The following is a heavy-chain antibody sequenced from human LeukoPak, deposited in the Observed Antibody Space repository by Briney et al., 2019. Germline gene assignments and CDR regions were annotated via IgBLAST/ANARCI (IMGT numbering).Heavy chain of an antibody. J-gene: IGHJ4*02. CDR1: GGSFGGYY. CDR3: ARVLIGGRIKP. CDR2: INHSGST. Sequence: SETLSLTCAVYGGSFGGYYWSWIRQPPGKGLEWIGEINHSGSTNYNPSLKSRVTISVDASKNQFSLKLSSVTAADTAVYYCARVLIGGRIKPWGQGTLVTVSS. D-gene: IGHD3-16*01. V-gene: IGHV4-34*01.